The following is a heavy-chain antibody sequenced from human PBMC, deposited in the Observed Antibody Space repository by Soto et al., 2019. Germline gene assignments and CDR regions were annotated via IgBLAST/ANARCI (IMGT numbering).Heavy chain of an antibody. V-gene: IGHV3-23*01. CDR2: ISGSGGST. CDR1: GFTFSSYA. CDR3: AKDLNTYYYDSSGSKFDY. D-gene: IGHD3-22*01. Sequence: PGGSLRLSCAASGFTFSSYAMSWVRQAPGKGLEWVSAISGSGGSTYYADSVRGRFTISRDNSKNTLYLQMNSLRAEDTAVYYCAKDLNTYYYDSSGSKFDYWGQGTLVTVSS. J-gene: IGHJ4*02.